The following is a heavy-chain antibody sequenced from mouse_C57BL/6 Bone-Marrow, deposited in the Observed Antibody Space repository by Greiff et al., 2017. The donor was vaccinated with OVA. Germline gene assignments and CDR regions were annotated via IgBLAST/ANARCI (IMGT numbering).Heavy chain of an antibody. Sequence: EVKLVESGGGLVKPGGSLKLSCAASGFTFSSYAMSWVRQTPEKRLEWVATISDGGSYTYYPDNVKGRFTISRDNAKNNLYLQMSHLKSEDTAMYYCARPNWVYFDYWGQGTTLTVSS. D-gene: IGHD4-1*01. J-gene: IGHJ2*01. V-gene: IGHV5-4*03. CDR2: ISDGGSYT. CDR3: ARPNWVYFDY. CDR1: GFTFSSYA.